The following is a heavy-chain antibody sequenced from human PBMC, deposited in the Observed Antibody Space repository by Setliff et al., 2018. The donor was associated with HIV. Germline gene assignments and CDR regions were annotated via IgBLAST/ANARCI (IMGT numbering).Heavy chain of an antibody. D-gene: IGHD3-22*01. CDR2: IYYSGST. CDR3: ARGRPDDSVGFGY. J-gene: IGHJ4*02. V-gene: IGHV4-59*01. Sequence: SETLSLTCTVSGGSISSYYWSWIRQPPGKGLEWIGYIYYSGSTNYNPSLKSRVTISVDTSKNQFSLKLTSVTAADTAVYYCARGRPDDSVGFGYWGQGTPVTVSS. CDR1: GGSISSYY.